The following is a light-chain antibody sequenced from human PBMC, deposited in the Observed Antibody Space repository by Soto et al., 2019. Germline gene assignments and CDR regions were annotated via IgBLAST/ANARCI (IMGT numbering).Light chain of an antibody. CDR3: AAWDDSLNGAV. V-gene: IGLV1-44*01. J-gene: IGLJ2*01. CDR2: SNN. Sequence: QSVLTQPPSASGTPGQRVTSSCSGSSSNIGSNNVNWYQQLPGTAPKVLIYSNNQRPSGVPDRFSGSKSGTSASLAISGLQSEDEADYYCAAWDDSLNGAVFGGGTKLTVL. CDR1: SSNIGSNN.